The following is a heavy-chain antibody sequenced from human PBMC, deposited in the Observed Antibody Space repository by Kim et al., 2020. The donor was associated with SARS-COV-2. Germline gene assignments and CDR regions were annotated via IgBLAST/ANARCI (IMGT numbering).Heavy chain of an antibody. J-gene: IGHJ4*02. CDR2: IYPGDSTT. CDR1: GYSFTSYW. CDR3: ARPQERTFSTGWYAGY. Sequence: GESLKISCKGSGYSFTSYWIDWVRQMPGKGLEWMGMIYPGDSTTRYSPSFEGQVTVSADKSISTAYLQWSSLEASDTAMYYCARPQERTFSTGWYAGYWGQGTLVTVSS. V-gene: IGHV5-51*01. D-gene: IGHD6-19*01.